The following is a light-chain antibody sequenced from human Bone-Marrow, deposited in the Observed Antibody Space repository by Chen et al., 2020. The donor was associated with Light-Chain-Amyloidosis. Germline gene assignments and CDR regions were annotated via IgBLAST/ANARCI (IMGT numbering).Light chain of an antibody. Sequence: EIVLTQSPGTLSLSPGEGANLSCRASQTISSNYLTWYQQKFGQAPRLLIYGSSSRATGIPDRFTGSGSGTDLTLTINRLEPEDCAMYYGQQYGTSPLTFGGGTKVEIK. J-gene: IGKJ4*01. CDR2: GSS. CDR1: QTISSNY. CDR3: QQYGTSPLT. V-gene: IGKV3-20*01.